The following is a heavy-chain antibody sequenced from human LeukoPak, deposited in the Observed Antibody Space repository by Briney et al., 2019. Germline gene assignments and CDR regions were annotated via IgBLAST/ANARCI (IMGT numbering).Heavy chain of an antibody. J-gene: IGHJ4*02. V-gene: IGHV5-51*01. Sequence: GESLKISCKGSGYSFTSYWIGWVRQMPGKGLEWMGIIYPGDSDTRYSPSFQGQVTISADKSIGTAYLQWSSLKASDTAMYYCARQLWFGELLVYFDYWGQGTLVTVSS. CDR1: GYSFTSYW. CDR2: IYPGDSDT. CDR3: ARQLWFGELLVYFDY. D-gene: IGHD3-10*01.